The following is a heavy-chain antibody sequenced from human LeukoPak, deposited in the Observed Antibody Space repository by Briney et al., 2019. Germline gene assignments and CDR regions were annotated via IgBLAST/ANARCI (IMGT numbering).Heavy chain of an antibody. J-gene: IGHJ5*02. Sequence: PSETLSLTCAVYGGSFSGYYWSWIRQPPGKGLEWIGEINHSGSTNYNPSLKSRVTISVDTSKNQFSLKLSSVTAADTAVYYCARGLWQWRDGGRVSWFGPWGQGTLVTVSS. CDR2: INHSGST. CDR1: GGSFSGYY. D-gene: IGHD6-19*01. CDR3: ARGLWQWRDGGRVSWFGP. V-gene: IGHV4-34*01.